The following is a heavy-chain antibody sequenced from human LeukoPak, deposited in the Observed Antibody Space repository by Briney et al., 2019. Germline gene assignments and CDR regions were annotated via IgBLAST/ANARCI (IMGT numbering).Heavy chain of an antibody. Sequence: GGSPRLSCAASGFTFSSYEMNWVRQAPGKGLEWVSYISSTGSTIYYADSVKGRFTISRDNAKNSLYLQMNSLRAEDTAVYYCAELGITMIGGVWGKGTTVTISS. CDR2: ISSTGSTI. V-gene: IGHV3-48*03. CDR1: GFTFSSYE. D-gene: IGHD3-10*02. CDR3: AELGITMIGGV. J-gene: IGHJ6*04.